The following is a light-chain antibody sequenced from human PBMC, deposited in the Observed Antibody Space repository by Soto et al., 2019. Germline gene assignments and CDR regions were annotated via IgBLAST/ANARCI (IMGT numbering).Light chain of an antibody. J-gene: IGKJ1*01. CDR1: QSVSISY. V-gene: IGKV3-20*01. CDR3: QKYGNSPT. CDR2: GAS. Sequence: EIVLTQSPGTLSLSPGERATLSCRASQSVSISYLAWYQQKPGQAPRLLIYGASTRATGVPHRFSGSGSGTDFPLTITGLEPEAFAVYYCQKYGNSPTFGQGTKVEI.